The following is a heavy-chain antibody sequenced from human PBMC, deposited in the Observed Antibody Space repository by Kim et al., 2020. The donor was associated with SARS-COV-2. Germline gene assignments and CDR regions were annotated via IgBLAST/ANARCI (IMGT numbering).Heavy chain of an antibody. Sequence: NPPLKSRVTVSVDRSKNQFSLKLSSVTAADTAVYYCARGQRKPLGWFDPWGQGTLVTVSS. CDR3: ARGQRKPLGWFDP. J-gene: IGHJ5*02. V-gene: IGHV4-30-2*01.